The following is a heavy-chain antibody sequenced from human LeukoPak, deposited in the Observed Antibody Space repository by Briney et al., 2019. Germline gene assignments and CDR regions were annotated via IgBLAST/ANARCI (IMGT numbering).Heavy chain of an antibody. J-gene: IGHJ6*03. V-gene: IGHV3-23*01. CDR1: GFTFSSYG. CDR2: ISGSGGST. Sequence: GGSLRLSCAASGFTFSSYGMSWVRQAPGKGLEWVSAISGSGGSTYYADSVKGRFTISRDNAKNSLYLQMNSLRAEDTAVYYCARDGAIVGATSYYYYYYMDVWGKGTTVTVSS. D-gene: IGHD1-26*01. CDR3: ARDGAIVGATSYYYYYYMDV.